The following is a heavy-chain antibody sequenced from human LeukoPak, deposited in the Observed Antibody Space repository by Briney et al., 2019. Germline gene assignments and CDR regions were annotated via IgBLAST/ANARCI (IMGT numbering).Heavy chain of an antibody. D-gene: IGHD1-26*01. Sequence: SVKVSCKASGGTFSSYAISWVRQAHGQGLEWMGRIIPILGIANYAQKFQGRVTITADKSTSTAYMELSSLRSEDTAVYYCARAGVGDRFDPWGQGTLVTVSS. CDR1: GGTFSSYA. CDR3: ARAGVGDRFDP. J-gene: IGHJ5*02. V-gene: IGHV1-69*04. CDR2: IIPILGIA.